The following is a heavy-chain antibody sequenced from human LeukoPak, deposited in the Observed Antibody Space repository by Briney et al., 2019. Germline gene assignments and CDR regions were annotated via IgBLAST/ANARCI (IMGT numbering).Heavy chain of an antibody. J-gene: IGHJ4*02. Sequence: GGSLRLSCAASGFTVSSNYMSWVRQAPGKGLEWVSVIYSDGSTYYTDSVKGRFTISRDNSKNTLYLQVNSLRAEDTAVYYCAGRLDCGGDCLDYWGQGTLVTVSS. CDR2: IYSDGST. D-gene: IGHD2-21*01. CDR1: GFTVSSNY. CDR3: AGRLDCGGDCLDY. V-gene: IGHV3-66*01.